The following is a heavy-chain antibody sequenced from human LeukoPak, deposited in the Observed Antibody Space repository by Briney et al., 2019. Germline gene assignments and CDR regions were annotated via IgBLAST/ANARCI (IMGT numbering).Heavy chain of an antibody. J-gene: IGHJ4*02. CDR2: ISGGGDIT. D-gene: IGHD2-21*02. CDR3: VREDTPATANY. CDR1: GFNFTNHA. V-gene: IGHV3-23*01. Sequence: GGSLRLSCAASGFNFTNHAMSWVRQTPGKGLEWVSAISGGGDITYYADSVTGRFTISRDNSKDTLFLQMHSLRPGDTAVYYCVREDTPATANYWGQGTLVTISS.